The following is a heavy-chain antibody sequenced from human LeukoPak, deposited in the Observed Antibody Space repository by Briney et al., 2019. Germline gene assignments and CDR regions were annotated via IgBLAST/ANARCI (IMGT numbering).Heavy chain of an antibody. V-gene: IGHV4-4*07. D-gene: IGHD4-17*01. CDR1: GGSISSYY. CDR3: ARETTVDYGDYVIYYYGMDV. CDR2: IYTSGST. Sequence: SETLSLTCTVSGGSISSYYLSWIRQPAGKGLEWIGRIYTSGSTNYNPSLKSRVTMSVDTSKNQFSLKLSSVTAADTAVYYCARETTVDYGDYVIYYYGMDVWGQGTTVTVSS. J-gene: IGHJ6*02.